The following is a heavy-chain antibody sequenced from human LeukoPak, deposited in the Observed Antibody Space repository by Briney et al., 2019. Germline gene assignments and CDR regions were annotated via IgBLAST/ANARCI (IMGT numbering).Heavy chain of an antibody. CDR3: AKDRLLNCRGDCYIFDY. CDR1: GGSISSGSYY. J-gene: IGHJ4*02. D-gene: IGHD2-21*02. V-gene: IGHV4-61*01. CDR2: IYYSGST. Sequence: SETLSLTCTVSGGSISSGSYYWSWIRQPPGKGLEWIGYIYYSGSTNYNPSLKSRVTISVDTSKNQFSLKLSSVTAADTAVYYCAKDRLLNCRGDCYIFDYWGQGTVVTVSS.